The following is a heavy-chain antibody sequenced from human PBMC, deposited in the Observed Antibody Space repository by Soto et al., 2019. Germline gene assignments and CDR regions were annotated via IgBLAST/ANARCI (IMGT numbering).Heavy chain of an antibody. V-gene: IGHV4-31*03. CDR3: ARSVFP. Sequence: QVQLQESGPGLVKPSQTLSLTCTVSGGSISTGGYYWNWIRQHPGKGLEWIGYFYFSGSTYYNPSLKNRVTISVNTSKNQFSLKLSSVTAAHTAVYYCARSVFPWGQGTLVTVSS. CDR2: FYFSGST. J-gene: IGHJ5*02. CDR1: GGSISTGGYY.